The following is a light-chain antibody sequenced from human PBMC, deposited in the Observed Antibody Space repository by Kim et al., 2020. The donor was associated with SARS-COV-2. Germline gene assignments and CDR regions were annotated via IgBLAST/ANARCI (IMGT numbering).Light chain of an antibody. CDR1: NF. J-gene: IGLJ3*02. Sequence: NFVQWYQQRPGSAPTIVISEDDQRPSGVPERFSGSIDSSSNSASLTISGLKTEDEASYYCQSFDDDNWVFGGGTQLTVL. CDR2: EDD. V-gene: IGLV6-57*02. CDR3: QSFDDDNWV.